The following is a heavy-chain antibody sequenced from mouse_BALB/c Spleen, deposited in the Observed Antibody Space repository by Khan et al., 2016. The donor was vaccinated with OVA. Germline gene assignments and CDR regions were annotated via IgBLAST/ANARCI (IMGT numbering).Heavy chain of an antibody. Sequence: QVQLQQSGAELVRPGVSVKISCKGSGYTFTDYAMHWVKQSHAKGLEWIGVISTYYGDADYNQKFKGKATMTVDKSSSTAYMELTRLTSEDSAIYYCARGSGNSRLAYWGQGTLVTVSA. CDR2: ISTYYGDA. V-gene: IGHV1S137*01. CDR1: GYTFTDYA. D-gene: IGHD1-3*01. CDR3: ARGSGNSRLAY. J-gene: IGHJ3*01.